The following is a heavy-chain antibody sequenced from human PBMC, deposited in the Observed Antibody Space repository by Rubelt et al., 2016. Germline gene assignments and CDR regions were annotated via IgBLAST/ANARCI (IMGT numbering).Heavy chain of an antibody. V-gene: IGHV3-7*05. D-gene: IGHD6-6*01. CDR2: IQPDGSER. CDR3: ASASVG. CDR1: GFSFSSPW. J-gene: IGHJ4*02. Sequence: EVHLEESGGGLVQPGGSLRLSCVGSGFSFSSPWMSWIRQAPGKGLEWVATIQPDGSERYYVDSVKGRFTISRDNAKNSLYLQMDSLGVEETAVYYWASASVGWGQGTVVTVSS.